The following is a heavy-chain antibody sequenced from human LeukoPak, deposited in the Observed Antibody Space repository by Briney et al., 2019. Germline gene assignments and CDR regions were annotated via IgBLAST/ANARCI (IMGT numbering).Heavy chain of an antibody. V-gene: IGHV4-59*12. J-gene: IGHJ4*02. D-gene: IGHD4-17*01. CDR1: GGSISSYY. CDR2: IYYSGST. CDR3: ARRGLNGDYVFGIDY. Sequence: SETLSLTCTVSGGSISSYYWSWIRQPPGKGLEWIGYIYYSGSTNYNPSLKSRVTISVDTSKNQFSLKLSSVTAADTAVYYCARRGLNGDYVFGIDYWGQGTLVTVSS.